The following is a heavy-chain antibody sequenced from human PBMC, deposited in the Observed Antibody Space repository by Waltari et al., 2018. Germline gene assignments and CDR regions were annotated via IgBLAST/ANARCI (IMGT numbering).Heavy chain of an antibody. CDR1: GGSISSSSYY. V-gene: IGHV4-39*07. D-gene: IGHD6-13*01. CDR3: ARDGGIAAASGY. Sequence: QLQLQESGPGLVKPSETLSLTCTVSGGSISSSSYYWGWIRQPPGKGLEWIGSIYYSGSTYYNPSLKSRVTISVDTSKNQFSLKLSSVTAADTAVYYCARDGGIAAASGYWGQGTLVTVSS. CDR2: IYYSGST. J-gene: IGHJ4*02.